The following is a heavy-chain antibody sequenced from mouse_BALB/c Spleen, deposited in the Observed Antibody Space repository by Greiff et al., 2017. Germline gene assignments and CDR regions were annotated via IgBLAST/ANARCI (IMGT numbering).Heavy chain of an antibody. CDR3: TRDGTVLFAY. Sequence: EVNVVESGGGLVKPGGSLKLSCAASGFTFSSYTMSWVRQTPEKRLEWVATISSGGSYTYYPDSVKGRFTISRDNAKNTLYLQMSSLKSEDTAMYYCTRDGTVLFAYWGQGTLVTVSA. CDR2: ISSGGSYT. J-gene: IGHJ3*01. V-gene: IGHV5-6-4*01. CDR1: GFTFSSYT. D-gene: IGHD4-1*01.